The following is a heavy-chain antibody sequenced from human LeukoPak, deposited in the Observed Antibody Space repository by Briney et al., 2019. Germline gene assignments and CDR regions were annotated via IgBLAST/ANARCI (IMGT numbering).Heavy chain of an antibody. V-gene: IGHV4-39*07. J-gene: IGHJ1*01. D-gene: IGHD2-15*01. CDR2: IYYSGST. CDR1: GGSISSSSYY. CDR3: AAQPRYCSGGSCYIEYFQH. Sequence: SETLSLTCTVSGGSISSSSYYWGWIRQPPGKGLEWIGSIYYSGSTYYNPSLKSRVTISVDTSKNQFSLKLSSVAAADTAVYYCAAQPRYCSGGSCYIEYFQHWGQGTLVTVSS.